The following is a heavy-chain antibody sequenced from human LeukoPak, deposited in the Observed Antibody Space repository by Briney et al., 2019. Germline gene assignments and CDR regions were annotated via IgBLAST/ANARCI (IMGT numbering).Heavy chain of an antibody. CDR1: GGSISSGSYY. Sequence: SETLSLTCTVSGGSISSGSYYWSWIRQPAGKGLEWIGRIYTSGSTNYNPSLKSRVTISVDTSKNQFSLKLSSVTAADTAMYYCARIEVVVAANYYYYMDVWGKGTTVTVSS. V-gene: IGHV4-61*02. CDR3: ARIEVVVAANYYYYMDV. D-gene: IGHD2-15*01. J-gene: IGHJ6*03. CDR2: IYTSGST.